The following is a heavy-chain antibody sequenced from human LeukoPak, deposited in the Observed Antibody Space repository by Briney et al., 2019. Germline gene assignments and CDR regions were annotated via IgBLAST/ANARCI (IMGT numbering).Heavy chain of an antibody. CDR3: ASGTRGINYYDTSGLGYFFEY. CDR1: GGSISRGTYY. V-gene: IGHV4-61*02. D-gene: IGHD3-22*01. CDR2: IYTSGST. J-gene: IGHJ4*02. Sequence: PSQTLSLTCNVSGGSISRGTYYWTWIRQPAGKGLEWIGRIYTSGSTNYNPSLKSRVTISVDTSKNQFSLKLRSVTAADTAVYYCASGTRGINYYDTSGLGYFFEYWGQGTQVTVSS.